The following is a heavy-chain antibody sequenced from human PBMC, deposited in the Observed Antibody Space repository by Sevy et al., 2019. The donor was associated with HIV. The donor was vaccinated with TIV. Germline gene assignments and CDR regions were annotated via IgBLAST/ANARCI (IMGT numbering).Heavy chain of an antibody. V-gene: IGHV3-30*02. Sequence: GGSLRLSCAASGFTFSGYGMHWVRQAPGKGLEWVAFIRYDGSTKYYVDSVKGRFTITRDNSKNTLFLPMNSLRTEDTSVYYCAKGLGMVQGALLSDDVWGQGTLVTVSS. CDR2: IRYDGSTK. J-gene: IGHJ3*01. CDR1: GFTFSGYG. CDR3: AKGLGMVQGALLSDDV. D-gene: IGHD3-10*01.